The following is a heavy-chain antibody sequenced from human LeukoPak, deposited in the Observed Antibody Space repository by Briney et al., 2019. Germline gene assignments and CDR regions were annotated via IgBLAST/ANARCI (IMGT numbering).Heavy chain of an antibody. V-gene: IGHV3-9*01. CDR2: ISWNSGSI. CDR3: AKDSNPGIAAANPFDY. D-gene: IGHD6-13*01. CDR1: GFTFDDYA. J-gene: IGHJ4*02. Sequence: GGSLRLPCAASGFTFDDYAMHWVRQAPGKGLEWVSGISWNSGSIGYADSVKGRFTISRDNAKNSLYLQMNSLRAEDTALYYCAKDSNPGIAAANPFDYWGQGTLVTVSS.